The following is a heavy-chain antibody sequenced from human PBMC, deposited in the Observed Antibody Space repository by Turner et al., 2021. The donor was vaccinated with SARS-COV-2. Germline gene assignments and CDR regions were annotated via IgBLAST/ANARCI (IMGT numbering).Heavy chain of an antibody. D-gene: IGHD5-18*01. J-gene: IGHJ4*02. CDR1: GYTFTGYY. V-gene: IGHV1-8*02. CDR3: ARTFTAMVRVDY. CDR2: INPNSGNT. Sequence: QVQLVQSRAEVMNPGASVTVYCKASGYTFTGYYMHWVRQAPGQGLEWMGWINPNSGNTGYAQKFQGRVTMTMNTSISTAYMELSSLRSEDTAVYYCARTFTAMVRVDYWGQGTLVTVSS.